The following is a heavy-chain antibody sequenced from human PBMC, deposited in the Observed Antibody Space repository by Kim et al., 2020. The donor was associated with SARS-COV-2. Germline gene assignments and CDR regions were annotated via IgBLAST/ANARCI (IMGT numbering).Heavy chain of an antibody. Sequence: GGSLRLSCAASGFTFSSYSMNWVRQAPGKGLEWVSYISSSSSTIYYADSVKGRFTISRDNAKNSLYLQMNSLRAEDTAVYYCARGDYDILTGSAEYFQHWGQGTLVTVSS. CDR3: ARGDYDILTGSAEYFQH. CDR1: GFTFSSYS. CDR2: ISSSSSTI. V-gene: IGHV3-48*04. J-gene: IGHJ1*01. D-gene: IGHD3-9*01.